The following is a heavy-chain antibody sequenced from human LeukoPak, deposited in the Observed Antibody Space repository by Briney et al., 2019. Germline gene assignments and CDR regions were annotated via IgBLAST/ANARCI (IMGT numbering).Heavy chain of an antibody. CDR2: ISSSSSTI. CDR3: ARGNYYDSSGYFDY. Sequence: GGSLRLSCAASGFTFSSYSMNWVRQAPEKGLEWVSYISSSSSTIYYADSVKGRFTISRDNAKNSLYLQMNSLRAEDTAVYYCARGNYYDSSGYFDYWGQGTLVTVSS. D-gene: IGHD3-22*01. CDR1: GFTFSSYS. V-gene: IGHV3-48*01. J-gene: IGHJ4*02.